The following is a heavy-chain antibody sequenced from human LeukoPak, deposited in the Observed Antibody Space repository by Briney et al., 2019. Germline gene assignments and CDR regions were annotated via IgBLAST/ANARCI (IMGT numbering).Heavy chain of an antibody. CDR1: GASINSDTYY. Sequence: SETLSLTCTVSGASINSDTYYWSWIRQPPGKGLEWIGYIYYTGSTNYNSSLKSRVTISVDTSKNQFSLNLSSVTAADTAMYYCARAVLATKSEHWFDSWGQGTLVTVSS. CDR3: ARAVLATKSEHWFDS. D-gene: IGHD2-8*01. V-gene: IGHV4-61*01. J-gene: IGHJ5*01. CDR2: IYYTGST.